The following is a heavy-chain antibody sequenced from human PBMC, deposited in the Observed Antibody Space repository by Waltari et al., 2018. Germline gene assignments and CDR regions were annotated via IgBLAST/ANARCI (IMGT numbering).Heavy chain of an antibody. Sequence: EVQLVESGGGLIQPGGSLRLSCAASGFTVSSNYMSWVRQAPGKGLGWVSVIYSGGSTYYADSVKGRFTISRDNSKNTLYLQMNSLRAEDTAVYDCARESQTIGGQLGGCDYWGQGTLVTVSS. D-gene: IGHD6-6*01. CDR1: GFTVSSNY. CDR3: ARESQTIGGQLGGCDY. J-gene: IGHJ4*02. V-gene: IGHV3-53*01. CDR2: IYSGGST.